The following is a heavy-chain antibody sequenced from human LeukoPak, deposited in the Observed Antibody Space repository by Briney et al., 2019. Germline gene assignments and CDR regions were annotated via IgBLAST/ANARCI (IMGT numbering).Heavy chain of an antibody. CDR2: ITSGGST. D-gene: IGHD6-19*01. V-gene: IGHV3-23*01. J-gene: IGHJ4*02. Sequence: GGSLRLSCAASGFTFSSYAMTWVRQASGKGLEWVSLITSGGSTYYADSVKGRFTISRDNSKNTLYLQMNSLRAEDTAVYYCAKDGGDSSGWYLDYWGQGTLVTVSS. CDR1: GFTFSSYA. CDR3: AKDGGDSSGWYLDY.